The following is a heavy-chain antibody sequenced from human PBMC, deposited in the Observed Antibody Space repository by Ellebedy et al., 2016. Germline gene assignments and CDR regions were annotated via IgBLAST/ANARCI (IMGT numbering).Heavy chain of an antibody. V-gene: IGHV1-58*02. D-gene: IGHD2-2*01. Sequence: SVKVSXXASGFTFSYSAIQWVRQARGQPLEWVGWIAVGSGRTNYAQRFQDRVSITSDVSTRTVSMELSNLRSEDTAVYYCATGIPAVSAAIVYPRRYGLDLWGQGTSVTVSS. CDR2: IAVGSGRT. CDR3: ATGIPAVSAAIVYPRRYGLDL. CDR1: GFTFSYSA. J-gene: IGHJ6*02.